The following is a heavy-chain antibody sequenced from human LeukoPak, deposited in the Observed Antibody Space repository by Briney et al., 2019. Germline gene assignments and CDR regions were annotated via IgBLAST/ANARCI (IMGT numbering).Heavy chain of an antibody. CDR3: ARETCSGGSCYSFDY. Sequence: GGSLRLSCAASGFTFSSYSMNWVRQAPGRGLERVSYISSSGSTIYYADSVKGRFTISRDNAKNSLYLQMNSLRAEDTAVYYCARETCSGGSCYSFDYWGQGTLVTVSS. CDR1: GFTFSSYS. J-gene: IGHJ4*02. D-gene: IGHD2-15*01. CDR2: ISSSGSTI. V-gene: IGHV3-48*04.